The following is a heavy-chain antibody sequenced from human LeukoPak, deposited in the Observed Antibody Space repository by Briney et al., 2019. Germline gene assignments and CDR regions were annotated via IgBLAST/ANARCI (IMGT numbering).Heavy chain of an antibody. CDR3: ARVDSGYDPNWFDP. CDR2: INPNSGGT. V-gene: IGHV1-2*02. Sequence: ASVKVSCKASGYTFTGYYMHWVRQAPGQGLEWMGWINPNSGGTNYAQKFQGRVTMTRDTSISTAYMELSRLRSDDTAVYYCARVDSGYDPNWFDPWGQGTLVTVSS. CDR1: GYTFTGYY. J-gene: IGHJ5*02. D-gene: IGHD5-12*01.